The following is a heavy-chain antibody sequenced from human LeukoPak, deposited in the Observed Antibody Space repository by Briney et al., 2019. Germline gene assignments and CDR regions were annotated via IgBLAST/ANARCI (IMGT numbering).Heavy chain of an antibody. CDR1: GYTFTSYG. CDR2: ISAYNGNT. D-gene: IGHD6-19*01. Sequence: GASVKVSCKASGYTFTSYGISWVRQAPGQGLEWMGWISAYNGNTNYAQKLQGRVTMTRDTSISTAYMELSRLRSDDTAVYYCACIAVAGPLDYWGQGTLVTVSS. CDR3: ACIAVAGPLDY. J-gene: IGHJ4*02. V-gene: IGHV1-18*01.